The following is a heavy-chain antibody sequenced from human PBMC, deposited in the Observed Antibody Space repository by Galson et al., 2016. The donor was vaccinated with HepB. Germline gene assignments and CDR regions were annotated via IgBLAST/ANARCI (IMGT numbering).Heavy chain of an antibody. CDR3: TRISRYSDEGPAANYFDD. J-gene: IGHJ4*02. V-gene: IGHV2-70*01. Sequence: PALVKPTQTLTLTCTFSGFSLSTTGMCVSWIRQPPGKALEWLALIDWDDDKYYSTSLKTRLAISKDTSKNQVVLTMTNMDPIDTATYFCTRISRYSDEGPAANYFDDWGQGIVVTVSS. D-gene: IGHD5-12*01. CDR2: IDWDDDK. CDR1: GFSLSTTGMC.